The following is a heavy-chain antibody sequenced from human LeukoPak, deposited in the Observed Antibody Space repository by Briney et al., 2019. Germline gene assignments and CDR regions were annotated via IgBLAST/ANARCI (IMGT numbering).Heavy chain of an antibody. J-gene: IGHJ4*02. CDR2: IKQDGSDK. Sequence: XXXXVRQAPGXGLXGVANIKQDGSDKXYXDSVKGRFTISKXXAKXSLYLQMNSLRDEDTAVYYCXXXXXXAXXXXYWGXGXLXTVSS. CDR1: X. V-gene: IGHV3-7*01. CDR3: XXXXXXAXXXXY.